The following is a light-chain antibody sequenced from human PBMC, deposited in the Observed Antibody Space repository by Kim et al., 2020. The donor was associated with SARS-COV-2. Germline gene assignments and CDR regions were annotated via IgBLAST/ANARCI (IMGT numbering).Light chain of an antibody. CDR2: DAS. CDR3: EHHSTYSIT. J-gene: IGKJ5*01. CDR1: QSIGGW. Sequence: GNRVTIHCRASQSIGGWLVWYKQTPGNAPKLLIYDASSVESGVPSRFSGSGSGTEFTLTIRSLQPDDSATYYSEHHSTYSITFAQGTRL. V-gene: IGKV1-5*01.